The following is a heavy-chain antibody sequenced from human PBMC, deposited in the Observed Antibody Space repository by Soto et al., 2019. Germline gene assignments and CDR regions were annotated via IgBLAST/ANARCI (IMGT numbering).Heavy chain of an antibody. J-gene: IGHJ4*02. CDR3: AKEADISGYYPDY. Sequence: SVKVSCKASGGTFSSYAISWVRQAPGQGLEWMGGIIPIFGTANYAQKFQGRVTITADESTSTAYMELSSLRSEDTAVYYCAKEADISGYYPDYWGQGTQVTVSS. D-gene: IGHD3-22*01. V-gene: IGHV1-69*13. CDR1: GGTFSSYA. CDR2: IIPIFGTA.